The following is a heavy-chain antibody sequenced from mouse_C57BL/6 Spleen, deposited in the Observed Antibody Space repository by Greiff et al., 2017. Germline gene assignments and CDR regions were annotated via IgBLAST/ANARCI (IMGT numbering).Heavy chain of an antibody. CDR3: ARRDDYFYAMDY. D-gene: IGHD2-4*01. V-gene: IGHV5-9*01. CDR2: ISGGGGNT. J-gene: IGHJ4*01. Sequence: EVKLEESGGGLVKPGGSLKLSCAASGFTFSSYTMSWVRQTPEKRLEWVATISGGGGNTYYPDSVKGRFTISRDNAKNTLYLQMSSLRSEDTALYYCARRDDYFYAMDYWGQGTSVTVSS. CDR1: GFTFSSYT.